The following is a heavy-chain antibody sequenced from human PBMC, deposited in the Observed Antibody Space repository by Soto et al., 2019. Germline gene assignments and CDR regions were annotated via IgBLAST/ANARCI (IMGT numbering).Heavy chain of an antibody. V-gene: IGHV1-8*01. Sequence: ASVKVSCKASGYTFTSYDINWVRQATGQGLEWMGWMNPNSGNTGYAQKFQGRVTMTRNTSISTAYMELSSLRSEDTAVYYCARQRGTHADNYYYYGMDVWGQGTTVTV. CDR3: ARQRGTHADNYYYYGMDV. CDR2: MNPNSGNT. D-gene: IGHD7-27*01. J-gene: IGHJ6*02. CDR1: GYTFTSYD.